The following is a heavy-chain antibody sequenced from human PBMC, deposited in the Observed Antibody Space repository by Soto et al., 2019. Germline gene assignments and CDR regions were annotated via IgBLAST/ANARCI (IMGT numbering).Heavy chain of an antibody. CDR1: GFTFSSYA. D-gene: IGHD3-10*01. J-gene: IGHJ4*02. CDR2: ISGSGGNT. Sequence: EVQLLESGGGLVQPGGSLRLSCVASGFTFSSYAMNWVRQAPGKGLEWVSSISGSGGNTYYADSVKGRFTISRDNSKNMLYQQMNSLRAADTAVYDCETVPYRFGGVPTGALGYWGQGTLVTVSS. CDR3: ETVPYRFGGVPTGALGY. V-gene: IGHV3-23*01.